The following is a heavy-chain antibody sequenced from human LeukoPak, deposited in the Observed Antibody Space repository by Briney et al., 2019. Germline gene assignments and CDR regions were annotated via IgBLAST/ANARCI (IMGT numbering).Heavy chain of an antibody. D-gene: IGHD3-22*01. Sequence: GASVKVSCKASGYNFTTFYMHWVRQAPGQGLQWMGMIDPSDGDTTYAQNFQGRITMTRDMSTTTVYMEMSSLTYEDTAVYYCARVTASCDSSELDWGQGTLVTVSS. CDR2: IDPSDGDT. CDR1: GYNFTTFY. J-gene: IGHJ4*02. CDR3: ARVTASCDSSELD. V-gene: IGHV1-46*01.